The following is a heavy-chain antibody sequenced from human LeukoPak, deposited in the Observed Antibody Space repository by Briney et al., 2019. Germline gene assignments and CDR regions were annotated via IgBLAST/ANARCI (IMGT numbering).Heavy chain of an antibody. Sequence: PGGSLRLSCAASGFTFSSYAMHWVRQAPGKGLEWVAVISYDGSNKYYADSVKGRFTISRDNSKNTLYLQMNSLRAEDTAVYYCARGGAVAGTRLRKYYYYYGMDVWGQGTTVTVSS. D-gene: IGHD6-19*01. V-gene: IGHV3-30-3*01. CDR2: ISYDGSNK. CDR1: GFTFSSYA. CDR3: ARGGAVAGTRLRKYYYYYGMDV. J-gene: IGHJ6*02.